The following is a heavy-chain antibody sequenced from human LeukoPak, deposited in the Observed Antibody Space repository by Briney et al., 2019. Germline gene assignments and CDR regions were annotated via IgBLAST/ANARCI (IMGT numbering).Heavy chain of an antibody. J-gene: IGHJ4*02. CDR2: IWFDGSNK. CDR3: AKDLTGTLDY. CDR1: GFTFSSYG. V-gene: IGHV3-33*06. Sequence: GRTLRLSCAASGFTFSSYGMHWVRQAPGKGLEWVAVIWFDGSNKYYADSVKGRFTISRDNSKNTLYLQMNSLRAEDTAVYYCAKDLTGTLDYWGQGTLVTVSS. D-gene: IGHD1-7*01.